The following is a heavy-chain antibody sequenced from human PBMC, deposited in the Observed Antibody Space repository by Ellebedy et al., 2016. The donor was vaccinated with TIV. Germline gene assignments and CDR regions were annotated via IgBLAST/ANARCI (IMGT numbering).Heavy chain of an antibody. Sequence: GESLKISCVASGFTFSSYAMCWVRQAPGKGLEWVSTISDSGGNTHFPDSVKGRFTISRDNAKSTLYLQMNSLRVEDTAIYYCARLLYSGTGGNVWGQGTMVTVSS. CDR2: ISDSGGNT. D-gene: IGHD1-26*01. J-gene: IGHJ3*01. CDR1: GFTFSSYA. CDR3: ARLLYSGTGGNV. V-gene: IGHV3-23*01.